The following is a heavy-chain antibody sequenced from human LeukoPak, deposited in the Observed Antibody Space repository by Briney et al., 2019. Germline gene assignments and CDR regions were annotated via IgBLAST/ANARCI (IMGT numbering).Heavy chain of an antibody. V-gene: IGHV3-21*01. CDR3: AREVKSIVVVVAASYYYYMDV. D-gene: IGHD2-15*01. CDR1: GFTFSSYS. Sequence: GGSLRLSCAASGFTFSSYSMNWVRQAPGKGLEWVSSISSSSSYIYYADSVKGRFTISRDNAKNSLYLQMNSLRAEDTAVYYCAREVKSIVVVVAASYYYYMDVWGKGTTVTVSS. CDR2: ISSSSSYI. J-gene: IGHJ6*03.